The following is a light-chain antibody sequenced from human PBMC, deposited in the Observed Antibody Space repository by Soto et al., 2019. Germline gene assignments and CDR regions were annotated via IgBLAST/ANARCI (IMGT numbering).Light chain of an antibody. CDR2: DAS. V-gene: IGKV3-11*01. J-gene: IGKJ2*01. Sequence: EIVLTQSPATLSLSPGERATLSCRASQSVSSYLAWYQQKPAQAPRLLIYDASNRATGIPARFSGSGSGTEFTITISSLEAEDFAVYYCQQRSNWPPYTFGQGTKLEIK. CDR3: QQRSNWPPYT. CDR1: QSVSSY.